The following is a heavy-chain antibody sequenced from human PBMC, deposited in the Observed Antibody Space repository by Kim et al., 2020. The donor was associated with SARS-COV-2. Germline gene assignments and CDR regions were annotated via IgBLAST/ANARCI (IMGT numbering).Heavy chain of an antibody. J-gene: IGHJ4*02. D-gene: IGHD3-22*01. Sequence: GGSLRLSCAASGFTFSSYAMHWVRQAPGKGLEWVAVIWYDGSNKYYVDSVKGRFTISRDNSKNTLYLQMNSLRAEDTAVYYCAKYSRWMATNGSFDYWGQGTLVTVSS. CDR3: AKYSRWMATNGSFDY. CDR1: GFTFSSYA. CDR2: IWYDGSNK. V-gene: IGHV3-33*06.